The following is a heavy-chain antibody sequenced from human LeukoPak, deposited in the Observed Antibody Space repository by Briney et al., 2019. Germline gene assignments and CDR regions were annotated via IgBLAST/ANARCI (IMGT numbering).Heavy chain of an antibody. J-gene: IGHJ4*02. CDR3: ARYHQGFDDY. D-gene: IGHD3-9*01. Sequence: SETLSLTCSVSGDSISSARNYWGWIRQPPGKGLEWIGSVYYSGNTYYNPSLKSRVTISLDTSKNQFSLKLSSVTAADTAVYYCARYHQGFDDYWGQGTLVTVSS. CDR2: VYYSGNT. V-gene: IGHV4-39*07. CDR1: GDSISSARNY.